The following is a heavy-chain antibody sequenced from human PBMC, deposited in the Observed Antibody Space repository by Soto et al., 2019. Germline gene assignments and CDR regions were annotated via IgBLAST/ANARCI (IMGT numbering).Heavy chain of an antibody. CDR1: GGSFSGYY. Sequence: SETLSLTCAVYGGSFSGYYWSWIRQPPGKGLEWIGEINHIGSTNYNPSLKSRVTISVDTSKNQFSLKLSSVTAADTAVYYCARVPWVIVVDADWYFDLWGRGTLVTVSS. CDR3: ARVPWVIVVDADWYFDL. V-gene: IGHV4-34*01. D-gene: IGHD3-22*01. J-gene: IGHJ2*01. CDR2: INHIGST.